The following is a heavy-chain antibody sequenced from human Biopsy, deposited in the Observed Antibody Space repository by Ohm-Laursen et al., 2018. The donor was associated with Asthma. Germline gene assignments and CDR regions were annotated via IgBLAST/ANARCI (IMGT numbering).Heavy chain of an antibody. J-gene: IGHJ4*02. Sequence: SLRLSCTASGFTFGSYGLHWARQAPGKGLEWVADIWFDGSNKHYADSVKGRFTISRDNSKNTLYLQMNSLRAEDTALYYCGRERSYMVDYWGQGTLVIVSS. CDR2: IWFDGSNK. CDR1: GFTFGSYG. D-gene: IGHD3-10*01. CDR3: GRERSYMVDY. V-gene: IGHV3-33*01.